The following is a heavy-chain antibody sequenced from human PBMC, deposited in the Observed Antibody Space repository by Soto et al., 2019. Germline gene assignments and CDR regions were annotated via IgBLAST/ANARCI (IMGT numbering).Heavy chain of an antibody. CDR2: FDPEDGVI. Sequence: QVQLVQSGAEVKKPGASVKVSCKVSGYSLSELSMHWVRQAPGKGLEWMGGFDPEDGVIVYAQKFQGRVTMTEDTSTDTAYMELSSLRSEDTAVYYCGTDAPLFHWYFHLWGRGTPVTVSS. CDR3: GTDAPLFHWYFHL. CDR1: GYSLSELS. D-gene: IGHD3-10*01. V-gene: IGHV1-24*01. J-gene: IGHJ2*01.